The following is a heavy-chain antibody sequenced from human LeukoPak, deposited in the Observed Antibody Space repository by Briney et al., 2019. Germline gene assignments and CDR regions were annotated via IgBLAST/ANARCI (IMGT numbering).Heavy chain of an antibody. J-gene: IGHJ5*02. V-gene: IGHV4-39*07. CDR2: INHSGST. Sequence: PSETLSLTCTVSGGSISSSSYYWGWIRQPPGKGLEWIGEINHSGSTNYNPSLKSRVTISVDTSKNQFSLKLSSVTAADTAVYYCARGRMELLWFGEMHNWFDPWGQGTLVTVSS. D-gene: IGHD3-10*01. CDR1: GGSISSSSYY. CDR3: ARGRMELLWFGEMHNWFDP.